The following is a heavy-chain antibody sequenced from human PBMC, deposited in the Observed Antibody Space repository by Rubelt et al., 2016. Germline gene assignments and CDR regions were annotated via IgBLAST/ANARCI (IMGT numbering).Heavy chain of an antibody. Sequence: QVQLQESGPGLVKPSETLSLTCTVSGGSISSYYWSWIRQPPGKGLEWIGYIYYSGSTNYNPSLKSRVTISVDPSKNQFSLKLSSVTAAETAVYYCAGGITIFGVASGYFDYWGQGTLVTVSS. J-gene: IGHJ4*02. V-gene: IGHV4-59*01. CDR1: GGSISSYY. CDR2: IYYSGST. CDR3: AGGITIFGVASGYFDY. D-gene: IGHD3-3*01.